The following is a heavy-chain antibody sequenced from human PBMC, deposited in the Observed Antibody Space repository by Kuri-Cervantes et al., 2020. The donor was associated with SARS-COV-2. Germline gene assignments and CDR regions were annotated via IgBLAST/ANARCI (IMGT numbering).Heavy chain of an antibody. J-gene: IGHJ6*03. CDR2: INPNSGGT. CDR1: GYTFTGYY. V-gene: IGHV1-2*02. Sequence: ASVKVSCKASGYTFTGYYVHWVRQAPGQGLEWMGWINPNSGGTNYAQKFQGRVTMTRDTSISTAYMELSRLRSDDTAVYYCARDYQLGIGMGYYYYYMDVWGKGTTVTVSS. CDR3: ARDYQLGIGMGYYYYYMDV. D-gene: IGHD6-13*01.